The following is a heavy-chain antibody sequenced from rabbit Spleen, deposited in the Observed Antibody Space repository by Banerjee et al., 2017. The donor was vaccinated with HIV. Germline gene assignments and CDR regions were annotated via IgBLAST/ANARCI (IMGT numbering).Heavy chain of an antibody. D-gene: IGHD8-1*01. J-gene: IGHJ6*01. V-gene: IGHV1S45*01. Sequence: EQLEESGGGLVKPEGSLTLTCKASGVSFGISDYMCWVRQAPGKGLEWIACIDTGSSGFSYFASWAKGRFTISKTSSTTVTLQMTSLTAADTATYFCARDTASSFSSYGMDLWGPGTLVTVS. CDR3: ARDTASSFSSYGMDL. CDR1: GVSFGISDY. CDR2: IDTGSSGFS.